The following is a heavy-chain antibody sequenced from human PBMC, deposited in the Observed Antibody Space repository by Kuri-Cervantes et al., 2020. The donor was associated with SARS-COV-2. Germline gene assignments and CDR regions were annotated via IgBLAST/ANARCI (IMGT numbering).Heavy chain of an antibody. V-gene: IGHV3-30*18. J-gene: IGHJ6*02. D-gene: IGHD6-13*01. CDR1: GFTFSTYR. CDR3: AKDHGPYSRATAYYGMDV. CDR2: ISFDESDK. Sequence: LSLTCAASGFTFSTYRMHWVRQAPGKGLEWVSVISFDESDKSYVDSVKGRFTISRDNSKSTLYLQMNSLRAEDTAVYYRAKDHGPYSRATAYYGMDVWGQGTTVTVSS.